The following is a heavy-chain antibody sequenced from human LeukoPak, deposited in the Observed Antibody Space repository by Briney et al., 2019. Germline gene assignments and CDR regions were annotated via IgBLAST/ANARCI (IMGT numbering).Heavy chain of an antibody. D-gene: IGHD2-21*02. J-gene: IGHJ1*01. V-gene: IGHV1-69*06. Sequence: ASVKVSCKASGGTFSSYAISWVRQAPGQGLEWMGGIIPIFGTANYAQKFQGRVTITADKSTSTAYMELSSLRSEDTAVYYCARAPGVVVTATSRYFQHWGQGTLVTVSS. CDR2: IIPIFGTA. CDR3: ARAPGVVVTATSRYFQH. CDR1: GGTFSSYA.